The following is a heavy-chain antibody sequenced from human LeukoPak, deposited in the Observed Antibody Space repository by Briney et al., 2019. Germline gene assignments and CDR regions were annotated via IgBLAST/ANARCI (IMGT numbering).Heavy chain of an antibody. CDR2: IHSNGNT. V-gene: IGHV4-59*01. CDR3: ARSLPGAIGAADF. Sequence: SETLSLTCTVSGASIIPYYWSWIRQPPGKGLDWIAYIHSNGNTGYNPSLKSRLTISVDTSKNHFSLKVTSMTTADTGVYYCARSLPGAIGAADFWGQGTLVTVSS. J-gene: IGHJ4*02. CDR1: GASIIPYY. D-gene: IGHD6-13*01.